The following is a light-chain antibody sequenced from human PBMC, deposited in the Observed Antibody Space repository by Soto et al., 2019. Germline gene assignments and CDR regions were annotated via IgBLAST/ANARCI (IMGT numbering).Light chain of an antibody. CDR2: WAS. Sequence: DFVMTQSPDSLAVSLGERATINCKSSQSVSFSSNNKNYLAWYQQKPGQPPRLLIYWASIRESGVPDRFSGTGSGRDLTRRDSGLQAGDAAVYYCEQYYSIPQALGPGTKVDIK. V-gene: IGKV4-1*01. CDR3: EQYYSIPQA. CDR1: QSVSFSSNNKNY. J-gene: IGKJ1*01.